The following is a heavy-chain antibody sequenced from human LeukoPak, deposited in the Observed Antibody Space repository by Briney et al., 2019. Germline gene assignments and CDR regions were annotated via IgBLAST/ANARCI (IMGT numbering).Heavy chain of an antibody. CDR3: ARGPMSLWELAFDI. CDR2: INHSGST. J-gene: IGHJ3*02. CDR1: GGSFSGYY. Sequence: PSETLSLTCAVYGGSFSGYYWSWIRQPPGKGLEWIGEINHSGSTNYNPSLKSRVTISVDTSKNQFSLKLSSVTAADTAVYYCARGPMSLWELAFDIWGPGTMVTVSS. V-gene: IGHV4-34*01. D-gene: IGHD1-7*01.